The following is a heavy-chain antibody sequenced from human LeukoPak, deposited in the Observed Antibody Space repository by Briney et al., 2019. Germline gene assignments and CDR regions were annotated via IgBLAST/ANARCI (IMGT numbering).Heavy chain of an antibody. V-gene: IGHV3-66*01. J-gene: IGHJ4*02. CDR3: ARDQSDTARSRAWGY. CDR1: GFTVSSNY. Sequence: GGSLRLSCAASGFTVSSNYMSWVRQAPGKGLEWVSVIYSGGSTYYADSVKGRFTISRDNSKNTLYLQMNSLRAEDTAVYYCARDQSDTARSRAWGYWGQGTLVTVSS. CDR2: IYSGGST. D-gene: IGHD5-18*01.